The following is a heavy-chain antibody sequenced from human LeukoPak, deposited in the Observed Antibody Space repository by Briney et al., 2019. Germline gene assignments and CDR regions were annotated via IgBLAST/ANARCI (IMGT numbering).Heavy chain of an antibody. D-gene: IGHD5-18*01. J-gene: IGHJ4*02. Sequence: GGSLRLSCAASRFTFSTYWMHWVRQAPGKGLVWVSRINSDGSSTGYADSVKGRFTISRDNAKNTLYLQMNSLRAEDTAVYYCARDLSGVAGYTYGRGIDYWGQGTLVTVSS. V-gene: IGHV3-74*01. CDR3: ARDLSGVAGYTYGRGIDY. CDR2: INSDGSST. CDR1: RFTFSTYW.